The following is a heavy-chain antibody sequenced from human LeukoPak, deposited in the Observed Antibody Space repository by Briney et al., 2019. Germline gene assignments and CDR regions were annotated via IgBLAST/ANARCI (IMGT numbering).Heavy chain of an antibody. CDR2: ISSSGSTI. CDR1: GFTFSDYY. Sequence: GGSLRLSCAASGFTFSDYYMSWIRQAPGKGLEWVSYISSSGSTIYYADSVKGRFTISRDNAKSSLYLQMNSLRAEDTAVYYCARVLGSGYYDNWFDPWGQGTLVTVSS. J-gene: IGHJ5*02. CDR3: ARVLGSGYYDNWFDP. D-gene: IGHD3-22*01. V-gene: IGHV3-11*04.